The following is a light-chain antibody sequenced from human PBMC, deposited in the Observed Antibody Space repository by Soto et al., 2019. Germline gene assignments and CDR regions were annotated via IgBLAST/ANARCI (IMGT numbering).Light chain of an antibody. Sequence: DIQMTQSPSSLSASVGDRVTITCQASQNTNNYLNWYQQKPGRAPKLLIYDASNLEAGVPSRFRGSGSGTDCTFTISRLQPEDISTYYCQQHETLPTFGQGTRLEIK. CDR2: DAS. CDR1: QNTNNY. V-gene: IGKV1-33*01. J-gene: IGKJ5*01. CDR3: QQHETLPT.